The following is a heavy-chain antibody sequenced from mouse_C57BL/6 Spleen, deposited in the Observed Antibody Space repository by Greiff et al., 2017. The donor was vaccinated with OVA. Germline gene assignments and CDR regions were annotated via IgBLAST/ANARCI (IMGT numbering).Heavy chain of an antibody. CDR1: GYTFTSYW. CDR2: IDPSDSYT. D-gene: IGHD1-1*01. Sequence: QVQLQQPGAELVKPGASVKLSCKASGYTFTSYWMQWVKQRPGQGLEWIGEIDPSDSYTNYNQKFKGKATLTVDTSSSTAYMQLSSLTSEDSAVYYGAFITTVVEASWFAYWGQGTLVTVSA. V-gene: IGHV1-50*01. J-gene: IGHJ3*01. CDR3: AFITTVVEASWFAY.